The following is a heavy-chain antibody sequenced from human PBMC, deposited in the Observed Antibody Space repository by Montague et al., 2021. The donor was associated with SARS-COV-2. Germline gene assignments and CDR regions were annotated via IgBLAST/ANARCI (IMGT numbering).Heavy chain of an antibody. D-gene: IGHD5-24*01. CDR2: IYYSGST. Sequence: SETLSLTCTVSGGSISSGSYYWSWTRQPPGKGLEWIGYIYYSGSTNYNPSLKSRVTISVDTSKNQFSLKLSSVTAADTAVYYCARVFPRWLQFDPYFDYWGQGTLVTVSS. CDR1: GGSISSGSYY. CDR3: ARVFPRWLQFDPYFDY. V-gene: IGHV4-61*01. J-gene: IGHJ4*02.